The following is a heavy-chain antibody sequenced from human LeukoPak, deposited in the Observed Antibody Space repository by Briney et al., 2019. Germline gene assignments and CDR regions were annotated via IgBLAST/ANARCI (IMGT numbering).Heavy chain of an antibody. D-gene: IGHD2-15*01. CDR1: GYTFSTYE. CDR2: ISSSGDTI. V-gene: IGHV3-48*03. CDR3: AKGAPLVVITTAAFDI. Sequence: PGGSLRLSCAASGYTFSTYEMSWVRQAPGTGLEWVSYISSSGDTIYYADSVKGGFTISRDNAKNSLYMQMNSLRDEDAAVYYCAKGAPLVVITTAAFDIWGQGTIVTVSS. J-gene: IGHJ3*02.